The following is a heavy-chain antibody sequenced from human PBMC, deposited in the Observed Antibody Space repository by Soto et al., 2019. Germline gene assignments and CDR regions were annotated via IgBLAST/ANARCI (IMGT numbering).Heavy chain of an antibody. CDR2: IDPSDSQT. CDR3: ARQIYDSDTGPNFQYYFDS. J-gene: IGHJ4*02. CDR1: GYSFAGYW. Sequence: GESLKISCKGSGYSFAGYWITWVRQKPGKGLEWMGRIDPSDSQTYYSPSFRGHVTISVTKFITTAFLQWSSLRASDTAMYYCARQIYDSDTGPNFQYYFDSWGQGTPVTVSS. V-gene: IGHV5-10-1*01. D-gene: IGHD3-22*01.